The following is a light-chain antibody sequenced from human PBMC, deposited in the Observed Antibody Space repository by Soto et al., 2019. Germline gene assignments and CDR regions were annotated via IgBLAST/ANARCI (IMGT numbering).Light chain of an antibody. Sequence: AIRMTQSPSSFSASTGDRVTITCRASQGISSYLAWYQQKPGKAPKLLIYAASTVQSGVPSRFSGSGSGTDFALTISCLQSEEFATYYCQQYYSDPLTFGGGTKVEIK. CDR3: QQYYSDPLT. CDR1: QGISSY. V-gene: IGKV1-8*01. J-gene: IGKJ4*01. CDR2: AAS.